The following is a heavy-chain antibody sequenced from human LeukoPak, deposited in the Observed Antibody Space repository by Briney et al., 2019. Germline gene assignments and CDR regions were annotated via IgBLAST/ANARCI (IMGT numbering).Heavy chain of an antibody. CDR1: GITLSNAW. Sequence: GGSLRLSCVPSGITLSNAWMTWVRQAPGKGREWVVRIESKIDGGRTDYPAAVKGRFTISRDDSKNILFLHMNGLNTEDTAVYYCTTVSPYGDYLYYFDFWGLGTLVTVSS. D-gene: IGHD4-17*01. V-gene: IGHV3-15*04. CDR3: TTVSPYGDYLYYFDF. J-gene: IGHJ4*02. CDR2: IESKIDGGRT.